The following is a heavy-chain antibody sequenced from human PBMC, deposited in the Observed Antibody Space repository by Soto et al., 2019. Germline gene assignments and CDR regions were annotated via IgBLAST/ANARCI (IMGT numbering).Heavy chain of an antibody. J-gene: IGHJ6*03. CDR3: AHAMITFGGVIVDYYYYMDV. Sequence: SGPTLVKPTQTLTLTCTFSGFSLSTSGVGVGWIRQPPGKALEWLALIYWDDDKRYSPSLKSRLTITKDTSKNQVVLTMTNMDPVDTATYYCAHAMITFGGVIVDYYYYMDVWGKGTTVTVSS. V-gene: IGHV2-5*02. CDR1: GFSLSTSGVG. CDR2: IYWDDDK. D-gene: IGHD3-16*02.